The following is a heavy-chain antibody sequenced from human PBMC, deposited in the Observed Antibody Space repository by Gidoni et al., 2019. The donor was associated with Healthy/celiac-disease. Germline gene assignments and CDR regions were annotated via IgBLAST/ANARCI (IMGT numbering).Heavy chain of an antibody. CDR1: GFPFSSYG. CDR3: AKDTYYYDSSGYCPLDY. J-gene: IGHJ4*02. D-gene: IGHD3-22*01. Sequence: QVQLVESGGGVVQPGRSLRLSCAASGFPFSSYGMHWVRQAPGKGLEWVAVISYDGSNKYYADSVKGRFTISRDNSKNTLYLQMNSLRAEDTAVYYCAKDTYYYDSSGYCPLDYWGQGTLVTVSS. V-gene: IGHV3-30*18. CDR2: ISYDGSNK.